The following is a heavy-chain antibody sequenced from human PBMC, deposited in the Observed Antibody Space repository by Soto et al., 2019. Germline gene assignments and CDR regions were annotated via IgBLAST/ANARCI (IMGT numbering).Heavy chain of an antibody. Sequence: SETLSLTCTVSGGSISSGDYYWSWIRQPPGKGLEWIGYIYYSGSTYYKPSLKSRVTISVDTSKNQFSLKLSSVTAADKAVYNCARVFLGPGKTGFDYWGQGTLVTVSA. CDR2: IYYSGST. D-gene: IGHD3-3*01. CDR3: ARVFLGPGKTGFDY. CDR1: GGSISSGDYY. V-gene: IGHV4-30-4*01. J-gene: IGHJ4*02.